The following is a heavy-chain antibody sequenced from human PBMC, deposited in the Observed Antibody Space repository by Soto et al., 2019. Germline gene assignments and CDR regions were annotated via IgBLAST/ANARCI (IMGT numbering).Heavy chain of an antibody. CDR2: IWSDGTKK. D-gene: IGHD3-10*01. Sequence: GGSLRLSCTASGFAFSNYGIHWVRQAPGRGLEWAAVIWSDGTKKFYAGSVRGRFTISRDNSKNTIYLQMSSLRVEDTAVYFCARDPSHGSGSYLDYWGQGALVTVSS. V-gene: IGHV3-33*01. CDR3: ARDPSHGSGSYLDY. CDR1: GFAFSNYG. J-gene: IGHJ4*02.